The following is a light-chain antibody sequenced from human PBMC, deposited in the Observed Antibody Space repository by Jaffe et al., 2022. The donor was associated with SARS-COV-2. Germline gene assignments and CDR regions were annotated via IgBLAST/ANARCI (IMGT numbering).Light chain of an antibody. CDR1: SSDVGGYNY. V-gene: IGLV2-8*01. Sequence: QSALTQPPSASGSPGQSVTISCTGTSSDVGGYNYVSWYQQHPGNAPKLMIYEVSKRPSGVPDRFSGSKSANTASLTVSGLQAEDEADYYCSSYAGSNNLGVVFGGGTKLTVL. J-gene: IGLJ2*01. CDR2: EVS. CDR3: SSYAGSNNLGVV.